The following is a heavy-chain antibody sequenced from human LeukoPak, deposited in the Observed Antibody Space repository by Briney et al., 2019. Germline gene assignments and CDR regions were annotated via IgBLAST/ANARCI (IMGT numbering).Heavy chain of an antibody. CDR2: INYDARSR. CDR1: GFTFSLSW. J-gene: IGHJ1*01. V-gene: IGHV3-74*01. CDR3: VRGAGPGTPFD. Sequence: GGSLRLSCAAAGFTFSLSWMHWVRQAPGKGLEWVSSINYDARSRTYADSVKGRLTISRDNAENTLFLQMNSLRVEDSAIYSCVRGAGPGTPFDWGQGILVTVSS. D-gene: IGHD1-1*01.